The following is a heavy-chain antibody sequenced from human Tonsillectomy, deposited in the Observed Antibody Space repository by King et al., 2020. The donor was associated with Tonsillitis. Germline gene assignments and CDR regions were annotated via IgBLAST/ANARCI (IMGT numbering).Heavy chain of an antibody. J-gene: IGHJ4*02. D-gene: IGHD3-10*01. CDR3: ARDVTDYYGSGSSLDY. Sequence: QLVQSGAEVKKPGASVKVSCEASGYSFTSYAMHWVRQAPGQRLEWMGWINAGNGNTKYSQKFQGRVTITRDTSASTAYMELSSLRSEDTAVYYCARDVTDYYGSGSSLDYWGQGTLVTVSS. CDR1: GYSFTSYA. V-gene: IGHV1-3*01. CDR2: INAGNGNT.